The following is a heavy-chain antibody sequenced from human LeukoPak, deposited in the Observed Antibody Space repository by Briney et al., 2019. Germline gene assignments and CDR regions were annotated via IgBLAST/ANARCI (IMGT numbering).Heavy chain of an antibody. CDR3: ARIGVY. J-gene: IGHJ4*02. Sequence: GGSLRLFCAACGFPFTSSPMTWLRQARGKGLEWGAVIDGTGGDTYYADSVRGRFTISRDNYKNTLYLQMNSLRVEDTALNFCARIGVYWGQGTLVAVSS. CDR1: GFPFTSSP. D-gene: IGHD2-8*01. V-gene: IGHV3-23*01. CDR2: IDGTGGDT.